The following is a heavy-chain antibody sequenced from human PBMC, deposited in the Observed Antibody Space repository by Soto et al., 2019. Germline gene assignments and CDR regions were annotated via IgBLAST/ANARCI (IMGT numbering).Heavy chain of an antibody. Sequence: QVQLVQSGAEVKKPGSSVKVSCKASGGTFSSYAISWVRQAPGQGLEWMGGIIPIFGTANYAQKFQGRVTITADESTSTAYMELSSLRSEDTAVYYCASPSLLVPAAMTQGWYFDLWGRGTLVTVSS. CDR1: GGTFSSYA. J-gene: IGHJ2*01. D-gene: IGHD2-2*01. CDR2: IIPIFGTA. V-gene: IGHV1-69*12. CDR3: ASPSLLVPAAMTQGWYFDL.